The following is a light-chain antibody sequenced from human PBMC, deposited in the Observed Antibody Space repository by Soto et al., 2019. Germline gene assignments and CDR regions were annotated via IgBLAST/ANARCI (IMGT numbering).Light chain of an antibody. J-gene: IGLJ2*01. CDR1: SSNIGSNY. V-gene: IGLV1-47*01. CDR3: AAWDDSLSGVV. CDR2: RNN. Sequence: QAVVTQPPSASGTPGQRVTISCSGSSSNIGSNYVYWYQQLPGTAPKLLIYRNNQRPSGVPDRFSGSKSGISASLAISGLRFGDEADYYCAAWDDSLSGVVFGGGTKLTVL.